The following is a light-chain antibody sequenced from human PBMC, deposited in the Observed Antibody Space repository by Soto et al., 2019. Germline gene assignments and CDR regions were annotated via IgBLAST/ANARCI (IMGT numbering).Light chain of an antibody. CDR3: QQYDNLLPTT. CDR1: KDISKN. Sequence: QVTQSPSSLSASVGYMVTIACQASKDISKNLNWYHQKPGKAPKLGIYDASSLQTGVPSRFSGSASATHFTFTISSLQPENVATYYCQQYDNLLPTTLGQGTRVEIK. J-gene: IGKJ5*01. CDR2: DAS. V-gene: IGKV1-33*01.